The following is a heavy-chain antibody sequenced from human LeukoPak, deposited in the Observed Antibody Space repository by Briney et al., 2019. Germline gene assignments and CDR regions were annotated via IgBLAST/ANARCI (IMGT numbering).Heavy chain of an antibody. CDR2: INPNSGGT. J-gene: IGHJ3*02. V-gene: IGHV1-2*02. D-gene: IGHD1-26*01. CDR3: ARVEWELLAPPSSGWAFDI. CDR1: GYTFTGYY. Sequence: ASVKVSCKASGYTFTGYYMHWVRQAPGQGLEWMGWINPNSGGTNYAQKFQGRVTMTRDTSISTAYMELSRLRSDDTAVYYCARVEWELLAPPSSGWAFDIWGQGTMVTVSS.